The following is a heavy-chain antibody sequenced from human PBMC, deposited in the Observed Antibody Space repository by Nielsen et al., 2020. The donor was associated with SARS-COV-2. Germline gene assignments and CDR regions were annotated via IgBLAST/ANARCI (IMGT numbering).Heavy chain of an antibody. CDR2: TYYRSKWYN. J-gene: IGHJ6*03. CDR3: ARARGAYGDYYYYYYTDV. Sequence: SQTLSLTCAISGDSVSSSSAAWNWIRQYPSRGLEWLGRTYYRSKWYNDYAVSVKSRITLNQDTSKNQFSLHLNSVTPEDTAVYYCARARGAYGDYYYYYYTDVWGKGTTVTVSS. V-gene: IGHV6-1*01. CDR1: GDSVSSSSAA. D-gene: IGHD4-17*01.